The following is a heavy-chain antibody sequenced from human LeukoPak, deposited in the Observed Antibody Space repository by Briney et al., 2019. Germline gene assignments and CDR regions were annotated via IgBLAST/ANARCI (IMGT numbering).Heavy chain of an antibody. CDR2: VNQDGGET. Sequence: GGSLRLSCVGSEFTSSNHWMSWVRQAPGKGLEWVANVNQDGGETYYVDSVKGRFTLSRDNAKNSLYLQMNSLRAEDTAVYYCARVTSGLDYWGQGVLVTVSS. CDR3: ARVTSGLDY. CDR1: EFTSSNHW. J-gene: IGHJ4*02. V-gene: IGHV3-7*01.